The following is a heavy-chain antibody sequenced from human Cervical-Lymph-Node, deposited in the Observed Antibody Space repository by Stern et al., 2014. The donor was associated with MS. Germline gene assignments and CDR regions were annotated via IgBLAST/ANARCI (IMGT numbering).Heavy chain of an antibody. V-gene: IGHV1-18*04. Sequence: VQLVESGAEVEKPGASVKVSCKTSGYPFTNYGITWVRQAPGQGLEWLGFISPYNGKTKYATKFQGRVTMPEDTSTTPAYMQRRNVASDDEAIYYCARDPFYFDHCADWGQGTTVTVSS. CDR2: ISPYNGKT. CDR3: ARDPFYFDHCAD. D-gene: IGHD3-9*01. CDR1: GYPFTNYG. J-gene: IGHJ3*01.